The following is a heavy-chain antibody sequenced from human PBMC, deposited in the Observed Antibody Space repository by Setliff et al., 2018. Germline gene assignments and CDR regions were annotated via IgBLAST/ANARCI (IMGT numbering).Heavy chain of an antibody. CDR1: GESFSGHY. J-gene: IGHJ4*02. Sequence: ETLSLTCAVYGESFSGHYWSWIRQPPGKGLEWIGEINHSGSTNYNPSLKSRVTISVDTSKNQFSLKLSSVAAADTAVYYCARARSLDFDYWGQGMLVTVLL. CDR3: ARARSLDFDY. CDR2: INHSGST. V-gene: IGHV4-34*01.